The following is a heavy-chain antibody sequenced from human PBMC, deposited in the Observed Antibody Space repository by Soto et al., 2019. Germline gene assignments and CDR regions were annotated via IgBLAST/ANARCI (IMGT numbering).Heavy chain of an antibody. J-gene: IGHJ4*02. CDR1: GFTFSSYG. Sequence: GGSLRLSCAASGFTFSSYGMHWVRQAPGKGLEWVAVIWYDGSNKYYADSVKGRFTISRDNSKNTLYLQMNSLRAEDTAVYYCARDQSHSSPPIYYFDYWGQGTLVTVSS. V-gene: IGHV3-33*01. CDR3: ARDQSHSSPPIYYFDY. CDR2: IWYDGSNK. D-gene: IGHD6-13*01.